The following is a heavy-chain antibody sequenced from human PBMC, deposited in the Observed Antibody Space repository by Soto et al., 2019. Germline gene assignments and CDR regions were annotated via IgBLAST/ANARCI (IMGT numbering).Heavy chain of an antibody. Sequence: QVQLVQSGAEVKKPGSSVKVSCKASVGTFSRYAISWVRQAPGQGLEWMGGILPIFGTANYAQKFQGRVTITADESTSTAYMELSSLSSEEAAVYYCARDDSPYYYGSGRYGLAYWGQGTLVTVSS. CDR3: ARDDSPYYYGSGRYGLAY. CDR1: VGTFSRYA. CDR2: ILPIFGTA. D-gene: IGHD3-10*01. V-gene: IGHV1-69*01. J-gene: IGHJ4*02.